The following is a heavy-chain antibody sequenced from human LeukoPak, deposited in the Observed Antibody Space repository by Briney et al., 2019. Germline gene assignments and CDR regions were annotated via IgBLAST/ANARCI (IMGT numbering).Heavy chain of an antibody. Sequence: PGGSLRLSCAASGVTFSSYAMSWVRQAPGKRLEWVSAISGIVGRTYYAQSVKGAVTISRENSKNTLYLQMNCLRAEDTAVYYCAKDPSQWHRSFDYWGQGTLVTVSS. CDR2: ISGIVGRT. J-gene: IGHJ4*02. V-gene: IGHV3-23*01. D-gene: IGHD6-19*01. CDR3: AKDPSQWHRSFDY. CDR1: GVTFSSYA.